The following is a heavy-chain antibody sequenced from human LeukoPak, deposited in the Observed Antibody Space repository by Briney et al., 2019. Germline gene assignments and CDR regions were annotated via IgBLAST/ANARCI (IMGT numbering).Heavy chain of an antibody. CDR2: IDGEGSVT. Sequence: GGSLRLSCAASGFTFSTYWMHWVRQAPGKGLVWVSRIDGEGSVTKYTDSVKGRFIISRDNAKNTVYLQMNSLRAEDTAVYYCTTGGSYFFDYWGQGTLVTVSS. CDR3: TTGGSYFFDY. CDR1: GFTFSTYW. V-gene: IGHV3-74*01. D-gene: IGHD1-1*01. J-gene: IGHJ4*02.